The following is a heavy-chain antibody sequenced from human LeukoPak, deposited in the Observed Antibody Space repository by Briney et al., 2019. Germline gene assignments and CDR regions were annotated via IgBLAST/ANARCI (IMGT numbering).Heavy chain of an antibody. J-gene: IGHJ4*02. CDR1: GGSFSGYY. CDR2: IYYSGST. D-gene: IGHD3-10*01. Sequence: PSETLSLTCAVYGGSFSGYYWSWIRQPPGKGLEWIGSIYYSGSTYYNPSLKSRVTISVDTSKNQFSLKLSSVTAADTSVYYCARTITMVRGPFDYWGQGTVVTVSS. V-gene: IGHV4-34*01. CDR3: ARTITMVRGPFDY.